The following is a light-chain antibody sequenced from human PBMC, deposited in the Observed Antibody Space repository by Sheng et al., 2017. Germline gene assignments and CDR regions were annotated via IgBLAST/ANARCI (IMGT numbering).Light chain of an antibody. V-gene: IGKV1-33*01. CDR2: DAS. CDR1: QDIDNF. CDR3: QQYNSYPLT. J-gene: IGKJ4*01. Sequence: IQMTQSPSSLSASVGDRVTMTCQASQDIDNFLNWYQQKPGKAPKLLIYDASNLETGVPSRFSGSGSETDFTLTISSLQPEDFATYYCQQYNSYPLTFGGGTKVEIK.